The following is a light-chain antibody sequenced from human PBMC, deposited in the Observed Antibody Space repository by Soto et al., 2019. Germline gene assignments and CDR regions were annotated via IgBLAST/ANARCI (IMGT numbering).Light chain of an antibody. V-gene: IGKV3-15*01. CDR3: QQYNNWPPFT. J-gene: IGKJ3*01. CDR1: QSISSN. Sequence: EIVMTQSPATLSVSPGERATLSCRASQSISSNLAWYQQKSGQAPRLLIYGASTRATGIPARFSGSGSGTEFTLTISSLQSEDFAVYYCQQYNNWPPFTFGPGTKVDLK. CDR2: GAS.